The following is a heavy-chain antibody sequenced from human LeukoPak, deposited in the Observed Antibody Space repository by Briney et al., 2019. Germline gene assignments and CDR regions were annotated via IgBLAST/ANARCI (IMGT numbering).Heavy chain of an antibody. Sequence: SVKVSCKASGGTFSSYAISWVRQAPGQGLEWMGGIIPIFGTANYAQKFQGRVTMARDMSTSTVYMELSSLRSEDTAVYYCARDPVIAVAGRGGFDYWGQGTLVTVSS. CDR3: ARDPVIAVAGRGGFDY. D-gene: IGHD6-19*01. J-gene: IGHJ4*02. CDR1: GGTFSSYA. V-gene: IGHV1-69*05. CDR2: IIPIFGTA.